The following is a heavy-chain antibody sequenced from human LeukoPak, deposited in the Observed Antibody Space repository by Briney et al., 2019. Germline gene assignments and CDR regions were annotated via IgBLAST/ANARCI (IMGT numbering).Heavy chain of an antibody. CDR2: ISYDGSNK. D-gene: IGHD2-2*01. J-gene: IGHJ6*02. V-gene: IGHV3-30-3*01. CDR1: GFTFSSYA. CDR3: ARLYCSSTSCLGIQRAHQIQPASYPYYYYGMDV. Sequence: GGSLRLSCAASGFTFSSYAMHWVRQAPGKGLEWVAVISYDGSNKYYADSVKGRFTISRDNSKNTLYLQMNSPRAEDTAVYYCARLYCSSTSCLGIQRAHQIQPASYPYYYYGMDVWGQGTTVTVSS.